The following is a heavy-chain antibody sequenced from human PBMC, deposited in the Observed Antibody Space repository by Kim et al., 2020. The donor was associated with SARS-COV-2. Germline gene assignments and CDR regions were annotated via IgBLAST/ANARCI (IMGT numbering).Heavy chain of an antibody. CDR1: GGSFSGYY. CDR2: INHSGGT. D-gene: IGHD3-22*01. J-gene: IGHJ5*02. Sequence: SETLSLTCAVYGGSFSGYYWTWIRQPPGKGLEWIGEINHSGGTNYNPSLKSRVSISVDTSKNKFSLQLSSVTAADTAVYYFARGLSFWYYYDSGGYYYWFDPWGQGTLVTVSS. V-gene: IGHV4-34*01. CDR3: ARGLSFWYYYDSGGYYYWFDP.